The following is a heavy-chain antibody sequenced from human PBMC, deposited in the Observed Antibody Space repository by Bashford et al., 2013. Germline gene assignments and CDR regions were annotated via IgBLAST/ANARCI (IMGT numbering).Heavy chain of an antibody. V-gene: IGHV1-8*01. CDR3: ARDSHDYDLDY. CDR1: GYTFTSYD. J-gene: IGHJ4*02. Sequence: VASVKVSCKASGYTFTSYDINWVRQATGQGLEWMGWMNPNSGNTGYAQKFQGRVTMTRDTSTSTVYMELSSLRSEDTAVYYCARDSHDYDLDYWGQGTLVTVSS. CDR2: MNPNSGNT. D-gene: IGHD3-16*01.